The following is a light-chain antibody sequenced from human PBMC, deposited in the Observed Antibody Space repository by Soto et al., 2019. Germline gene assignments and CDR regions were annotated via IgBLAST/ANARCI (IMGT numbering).Light chain of an antibody. CDR1: QGIRND. J-gene: IGKJ1*01. Sequence: AIQMTQSPSSLSASVGERVTITCRASQGIRNDLGWYQQKPGKAPNLLIYAASSLQSGVPSRFSGSGSGTDFTLTISSLQPEDFATYYCLQDYNYPRTFGQGTKVDIK. CDR2: AAS. V-gene: IGKV1-6*01. CDR3: LQDYNYPRT.